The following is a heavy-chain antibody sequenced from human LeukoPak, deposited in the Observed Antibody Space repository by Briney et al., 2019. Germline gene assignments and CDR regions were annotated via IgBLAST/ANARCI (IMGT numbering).Heavy chain of an antibody. Sequence: PGGSLRLSCAASGFTFSSYGMSWVRQAPGKGLEWVSAISGSGGSTYYADSVKGRFTIPRDNSKNTLYLQMNSLRAEDTAVYYCAKAGFSGSYVDYWGQGTLVTVSS. J-gene: IGHJ4*02. D-gene: IGHD1-26*01. V-gene: IGHV3-23*01. CDR2: ISGSGGST. CDR1: GFTFSSYG. CDR3: AKAGFSGSYVDY.